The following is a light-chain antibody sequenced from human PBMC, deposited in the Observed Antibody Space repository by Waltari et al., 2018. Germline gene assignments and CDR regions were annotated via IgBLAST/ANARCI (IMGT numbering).Light chain of an antibody. J-gene: IGKJ1*01. CDR3: QYYNSYSWT. Sequence: DIQMTQSPSTLSASVGARFTITCRASQSISSRLAWYQQKPGKAPKFLIYDASSLQSGVPSRFSGSGSGTEFTLTISSLQPDDFATYYCQYYNSYSWTFGQGTKVQIK. CDR1: QSISSR. CDR2: DAS. V-gene: IGKV1-5*01.